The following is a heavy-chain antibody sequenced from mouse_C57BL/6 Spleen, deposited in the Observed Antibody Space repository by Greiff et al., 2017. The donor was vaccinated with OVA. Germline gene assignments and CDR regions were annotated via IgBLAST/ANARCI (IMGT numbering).Heavy chain of an antibody. CDR1: GYTFTSYW. Sequence: VQLQQSGAELVKPGASVKLSCKASGYTFTSYWMQWVKQRPGQGLEWIGEIDPSDSYTNYNQKFKGKATLTVDTSSSTAYMQLSSLTSEDSAVYYCARGIKYGSSPLDYWGQGTTLTVSS. CDR2: IDPSDSYT. CDR3: ARGIKYGSSPLDY. V-gene: IGHV1-50*01. D-gene: IGHD1-1*01. J-gene: IGHJ2*01.